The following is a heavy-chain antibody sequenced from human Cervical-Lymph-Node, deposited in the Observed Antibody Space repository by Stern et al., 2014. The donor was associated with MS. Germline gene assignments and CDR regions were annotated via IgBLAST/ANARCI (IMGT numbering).Heavy chain of an antibody. V-gene: IGHV1-2*06. D-gene: IGHD3-3*01. Sequence: QDQLVQSEAEVAKPGASVKVSCKASGYTFTDHFIHWVRQAPGQGFEWMGRLTPKTGGTNYAQKFQGRVTLTRDASISTAYMELTGLRSDDTAVYYCARARAPGRFDLLSGYSGIFPIAYWGQGALVTVSS. CDR3: ARARAPGRFDLLSGYSGIFPIAY. CDR1: GYTFTDHF. CDR2: LTPKTGGT. J-gene: IGHJ4*02.